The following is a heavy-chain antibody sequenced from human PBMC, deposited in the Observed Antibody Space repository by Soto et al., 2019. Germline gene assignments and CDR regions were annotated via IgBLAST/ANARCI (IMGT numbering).Heavy chain of an antibody. CDR2: FDPEDGET. J-gene: IGHJ4*02. CDR3: AAGGTRWLHSPFDY. V-gene: IGHV1-24*01. Sequence: QVQLLQSGAEVKKPGASVKVSCKVSGHTLTELSMHWVRQAPGRGLEWMGGFDPEDGETIFAQKFQGRVTMTEDTSTDSTYMKLTSLRSEDTAVYYCAAGGTRWLHSPFDYWGQGPLVTISS. CDR1: GHTLTELS. D-gene: IGHD1-1*01.